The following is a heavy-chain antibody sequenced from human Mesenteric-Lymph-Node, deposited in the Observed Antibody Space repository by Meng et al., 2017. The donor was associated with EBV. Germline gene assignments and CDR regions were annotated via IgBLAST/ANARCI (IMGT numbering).Heavy chain of an antibody. CDR2: INAGNGNT. J-gene: IGHJ4*01. CDR3: ARGASTSWPVDY. Sequence: GQLAQSGGEVKTPGASVKVTCNASGYTFTSYAMHWLRQAPGQRLEWMGWINAGNGNTKYSEKFQGRVTITRDTFASTAYMELSSLRSEDTAVYYCARGASTSWPVDYWGHGTLVTVSS. V-gene: IGHV1-3*01. CDR1: GYTFTSYA. D-gene: IGHD6-19*01.